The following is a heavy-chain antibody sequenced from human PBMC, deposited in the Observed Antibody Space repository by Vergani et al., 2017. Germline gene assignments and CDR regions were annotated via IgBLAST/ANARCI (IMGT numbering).Heavy chain of an antibody. Sequence: QVQLVQSGAEVKKPGASVKVSCKASGYTLTGYYMHWVRQAPGQGLEWMGWINPNSGGTNYAQKFQGRVTMTRETSISTAYMELSRLRSDDTAVYYCARDLGSSGYSGYDYEGYYFDYWGQGTLVTVSS. J-gene: IGHJ4*02. V-gene: IGHV1-2*02. CDR1: GYTLTGYY. CDR3: ARDLGSSGYSGYDYEGYYFDY. D-gene: IGHD5-12*01. CDR2: INPNSGGT.